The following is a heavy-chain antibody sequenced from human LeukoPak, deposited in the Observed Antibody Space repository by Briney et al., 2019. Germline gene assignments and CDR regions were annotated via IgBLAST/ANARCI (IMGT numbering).Heavy chain of an antibody. V-gene: IGHV3-23*01. D-gene: IGHD5-18*01. CDR2: ISGSGGST. Sequence: HPGGSLRLSCAASGFTFSSYAMSWVRQAPGKGLEWVSAISGSGGSTYYADSVKGRFTISRDNSKNTLYLQMSSLRAEDTAVYYCVKDRGGYSYGFDYWGQGTLVTVSS. CDR3: VKDRGGYSYGFDY. CDR1: GFTFSSYA. J-gene: IGHJ4*02.